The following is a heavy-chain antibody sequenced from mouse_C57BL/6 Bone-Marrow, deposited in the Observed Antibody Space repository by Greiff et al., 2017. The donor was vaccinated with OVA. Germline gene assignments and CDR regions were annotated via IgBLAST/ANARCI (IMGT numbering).Heavy chain of an antibody. CDR3: ERERYDYGSSYHEAFDD. Sequence: EVMLVESGGGLVQPGESLKLSCESSGYAFTYYDMSWVRQTPEKGLEWVAAINSDGGSTYYLDTMEGRFIISRDNAKKNLYLQLSSLRSEETALYYCERERYDYGSSYHEAFDDWGKGTSVTVSS. CDR1: GYAFTYYD. D-gene: IGHD1-1*01. V-gene: IGHV5-2*01. CDR2: INSDGGST. J-gene: IGHJ1*03.